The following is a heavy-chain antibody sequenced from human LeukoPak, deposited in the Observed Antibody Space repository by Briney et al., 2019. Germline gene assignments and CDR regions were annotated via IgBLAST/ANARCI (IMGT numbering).Heavy chain of an antibody. D-gene: IGHD5-18*01. Sequence: GGSLRLSCAASGFTFSSYGMHWVRQAPGKGLEWVAVISYDGSNKYYADSVKGRFTISRDNSKNTLYLQMNSLRAEDTAVYYCAKDRYTYGFRGYFDYWGQGALVTVSS. CDR1: GFTFSSYG. CDR3: AKDRYTYGFRGYFDY. V-gene: IGHV3-30*18. J-gene: IGHJ4*02. CDR2: ISYDGSNK.